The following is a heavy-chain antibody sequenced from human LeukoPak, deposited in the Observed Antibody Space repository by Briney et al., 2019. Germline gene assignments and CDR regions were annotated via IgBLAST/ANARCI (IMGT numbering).Heavy chain of an antibody. CDR2: MYYSGST. CDR1: GGTISSYY. Sequence: SETLSLTCTVSGGTISSYYWSWIRQPPGKGLEWIGYMYYSGSTNYNPSLKSRVTMSVDTSKKQFSLKLRSVTAADTGVYYCAGIGYYGSGTYWAPLEFWGQGSLVTVSS. CDR3: AGIGYYGSGTYWAPLEF. J-gene: IGHJ4*02. V-gene: IGHV4-59*08. D-gene: IGHD3-10*01.